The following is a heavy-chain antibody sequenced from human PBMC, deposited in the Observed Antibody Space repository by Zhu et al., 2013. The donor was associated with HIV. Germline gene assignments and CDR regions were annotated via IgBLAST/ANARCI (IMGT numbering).Heavy chain of an antibody. D-gene: IGHD3-22*01. CDR1: GYTFTSYG. CDR3: ARVEDTMIVVVFGAFDI. CDR2: ISAYNGNT. Sequence: QVQLVQSGAEVKKPGASVKVSCKASGYTFTSYGISWVRQAPGQGLEWMGWISAYNGNTNYAQKLQGRVTMTTDTSTSTAYMELRSLRSDDTAVYYCARVEDTMIVVVFGAFDIWGQGTMVTVSS. V-gene: IGHV1-18*04. J-gene: IGHJ3*02.